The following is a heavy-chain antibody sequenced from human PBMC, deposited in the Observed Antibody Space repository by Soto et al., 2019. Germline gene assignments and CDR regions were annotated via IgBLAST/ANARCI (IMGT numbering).Heavy chain of an antibody. CDR1: GFLFNNAW. CDR2: IKRKTDGATT. D-gene: IGHD3-16*02. V-gene: IGHV3-15*01. CDR3: STDSYDFVWGSYRFLQY. Sequence: PGGSLRLSCEASGFLFNNAWMSWVRQPPGKGLEWVGRIKRKTDGATTDYAPPVRGRFTISRDDSKNTLYLQMNSLKTEDTAVYFCSTDSYDFVWGSYRFLQYWGQGTLVTVSS. J-gene: IGHJ4*02.